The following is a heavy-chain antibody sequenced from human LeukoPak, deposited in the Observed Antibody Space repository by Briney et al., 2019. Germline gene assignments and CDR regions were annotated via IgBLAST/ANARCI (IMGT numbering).Heavy chain of an antibody. J-gene: IGHJ4*02. CDR2: IWYDGSNK. CDR1: GFTFSSYG. Sequence: GGSLRLSCAASGFTFSSYGMHWVRQAPGKGLEWVAVIWYDGSNKYYADSVKGRFTISRDNSKNTLYLQMNSLRAEDTAVYYCARGGQWLAPQYYFDYWGQGTLVTVSS. D-gene: IGHD6-19*01. CDR3: ARGGQWLAPQYYFDY. V-gene: IGHV3-33*01.